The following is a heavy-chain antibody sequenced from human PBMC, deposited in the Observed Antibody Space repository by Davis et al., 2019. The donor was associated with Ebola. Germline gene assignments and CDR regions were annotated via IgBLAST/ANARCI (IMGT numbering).Heavy chain of an antibody. D-gene: IGHD6-6*01. J-gene: IGHJ5*02. CDR3: ARVIAAPNWFDP. CDR1: LCTFPNYG. V-gene: IGHV1-18*04. Sequence: SVTVSCMASLCTFPNYGITWVRQPPAQGLEWMVWINPHNGNTNYAQKLQGRVTMTTDTSTSTAYMELRSLRSDDTAVYYCARVIAAPNWFDPWGQGTLVTVSS. CDR2: INPHNGNT.